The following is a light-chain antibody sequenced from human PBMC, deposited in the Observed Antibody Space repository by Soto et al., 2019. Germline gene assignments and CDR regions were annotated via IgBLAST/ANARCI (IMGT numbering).Light chain of an antibody. Sequence: QSALTQPPSASGSPGQSVTISCTGTSSDVGGYNYVSWYQQHPGKAPKLMIYEVSKRPSGVPDRFSGSKSGNTASLTVSGLQAEDEADYYVSSFAGSFYWVFGGGTKLTVL. J-gene: IGLJ2*01. CDR3: SSFAGSFYWV. V-gene: IGLV2-8*01. CDR2: EVS. CDR1: SSDVGGYNY.